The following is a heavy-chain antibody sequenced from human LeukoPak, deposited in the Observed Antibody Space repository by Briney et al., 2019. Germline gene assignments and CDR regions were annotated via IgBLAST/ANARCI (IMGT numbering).Heavy chain of an antibody. CDR2: INPKSGDT. D-gene: IGHD3-10*01. CDR3: ARDVRFGVYGMDV. Sequence: ASMKVSCKAPGDTFIAYYIHWVRQAPGQGLEWMGWINPKSGDTNCAQKFQGRVTMTRDTSTTTVYMELTRLRSDDTAVYYCARDVRFGVYGMDVWGQGTTVTVSS. V-gene: IGHV1-2*02. CDR1: GDTFIAYY. J-gene: IGHJ6*02.